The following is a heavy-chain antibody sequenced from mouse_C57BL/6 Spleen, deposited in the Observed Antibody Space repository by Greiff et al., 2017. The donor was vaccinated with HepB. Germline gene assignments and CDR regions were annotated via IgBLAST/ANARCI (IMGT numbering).Heavy chain of an antibody. J-gene: IGHJ4*01. D-gene: IGHD2-3*01. V-gene: IGHV5-16*01. CDR3: ARSDGYYGGYYAMDY. CDR2: INYDGSST. CDR1: GFTFSDYY. Sequence: EVMLVESEGGLVQPGSSMKLSCTASGFTFSDYYMAWVRQVPEKGLEWVANINYDGSSTYYLDSLKSRFIISRDNAKNILYLQMSSLKSEDTATYYCARSDGYYGGYYAMDYWGQGTSVTVSS.